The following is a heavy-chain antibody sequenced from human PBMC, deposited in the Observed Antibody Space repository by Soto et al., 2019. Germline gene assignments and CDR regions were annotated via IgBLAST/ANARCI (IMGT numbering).Heavy chain of an antibody. Sequence: QVQLVQSGGEVRKPGASVKVSCKASGYTFTNYAISWVRQAPGQGLEWMGWISGYNGNTNYAQKLQGRVTMTTDTSTSTAYMELRSLRSDDTAVYYCARDLAYSTTLPPLDPWGQGTLVTGSS. J-gene: IGHJ5*02. D-gene: IGHD6-13*01. V-gene: IGHV1-18*01. CDR3: ARDLAYSTTLPPLDP. CDR2: ISGYNGNT. CDR1: GYTFTNYA.